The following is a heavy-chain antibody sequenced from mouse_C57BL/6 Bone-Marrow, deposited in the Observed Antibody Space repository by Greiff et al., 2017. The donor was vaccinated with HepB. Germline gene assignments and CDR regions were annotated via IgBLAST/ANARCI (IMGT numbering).Heavy chain of an antibody. V-gene: IGHV5-15*01. CDR3: AIRGWFAY. CDR2: ISNLAYSI. J-gene: IGHJ3*01. CDR1: GFTFSDYG. Sequence: EVKLMESGGGLVQPGGSLKLSCAASGFTFSDYGMAWVRQAPRKGPEWVAFISNLAYSIYYADTVTGRFTISRENAKNTLYREMSSLRSEDTAMYYCAIRGWFAYWGQGTLVTVSA.